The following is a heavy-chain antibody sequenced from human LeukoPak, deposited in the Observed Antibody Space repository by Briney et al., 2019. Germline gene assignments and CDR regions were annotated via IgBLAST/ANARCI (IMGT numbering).Heavy chain of an antibody. V-gene: IGHV3-23*01. CDR3: ATCPAPYSCFGLQLGY. Sequence: GGSLRLSCAASGFTLSSYALSWVRLAPGRGLAWVSLISGGGDITYYADSVKGRFTISRDNSRNTLYLQMNSLRAEDPAVYYCATCPAPYSCFGLQLGYWGQGTLVTVSS. D-gene: IGHD2-2*01. CDR2: ISGGGDIT. CDR1: GFTLSSYA. J-gene: IGHJ4*02.